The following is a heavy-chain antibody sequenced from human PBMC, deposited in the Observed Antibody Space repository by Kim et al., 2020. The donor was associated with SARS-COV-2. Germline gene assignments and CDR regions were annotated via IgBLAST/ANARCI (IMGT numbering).Heavy chain of an antibody. J-gene: IGHJ5*02. Sequence: SQTLSLTCAISGDSVSSNSAAWNWIRQSPSRGLEWLGRTYYRSKWYNDYAVSVKSRITINPDTSKNQFSLQLNSVTPEDTAVYYCARDLYYYGSGSYFNWFDPWGQGTLVTVSS. CDR1: GDSVSSNSAA. V-gene: IGHV6-1*01. CDR2: TYYRSKWYN. CDR3: ARDLYYYGSGSYFNWFDP. D-gene: IGHD3-10*01.